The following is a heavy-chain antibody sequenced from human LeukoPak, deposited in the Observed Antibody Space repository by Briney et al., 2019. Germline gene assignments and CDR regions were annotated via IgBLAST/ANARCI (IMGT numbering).Heavy chain of an antibody. CDR2: ITGSGGRT. Sequence: GGSLRLSCAASGFTFRTCAMTWVRQAPGKGLEWVSAITGSGGRTYTADSVKGRFTISRDNSKNTLYLQMNSLRAEDTAVYYCAKDRGSGYYFIGAFDMWGQGTMVTVSS. J-gene: IGHJ3*02. CDR3: AKDRGSGYYFIGAFDM. CDR1: GFTFRTCA. V-gene: IGHV3-23*01. D-gene: IGHD3-22*01.